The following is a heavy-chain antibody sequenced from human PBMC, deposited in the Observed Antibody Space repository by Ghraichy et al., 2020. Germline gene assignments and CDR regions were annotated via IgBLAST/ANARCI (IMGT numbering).Heavy chain of an antibody. CDR2: ISSGGSTI. D-gene: IGHD3-3*01. CDR3: ARDPRITISDPYAFDI. J-gene: IGHJ3*02. CDR1: GFTFSVYE. V-gene: IGHV3-48*03. Sequence: GESLNISCAASGFTFSVYEMIWVRQPPGQGLEWVSYISSGGSTIYYADSVKGRFTVSRDNAKNSLYLQMNSLRAEDTGVDYCARDPRITISDPYAFDIWGQGTMVTVSA.